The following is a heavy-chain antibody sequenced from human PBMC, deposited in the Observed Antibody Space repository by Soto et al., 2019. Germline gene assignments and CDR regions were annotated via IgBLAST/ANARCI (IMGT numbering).Heavy chain of an antibody. CDR3: AKEIGPFDF. V-gene: IGHV1-2*02. J-gene: IGHJ3*01. CDR1: GHTFTGDY. Sequence: ASVKVSCKPSGHTFTGDYLHWVRQAPGQGLEWMGWINPNSGATKFAQKFQGRATMTWDTSISTAYMELSSLRSDDTAVYYCAKEIGPFDFWGQGTMVTVSS. D-gene: IGHD2-21*01. CDR2: INPNSGAT.